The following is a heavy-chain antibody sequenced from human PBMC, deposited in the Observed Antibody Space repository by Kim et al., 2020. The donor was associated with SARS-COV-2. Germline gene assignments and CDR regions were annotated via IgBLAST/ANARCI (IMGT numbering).Heavy chain of an antibody. D-gene: IGHD2-21*02. Sequence: GGSLRLSCAASGFTFSNAWMSWVRQAPGKGLEWVGRIKSKTDGGTTDYAAPVKGRFTISRDDSKNTLYLQMNSLKTEDTAVYYCTTDPVYCGGDCYSAPLIDYWGQGTLVTVSS. J-gene: IGHJ4*02. CDR1: GFTFSNAW. CDR3: TTDPVYCGGDCYSAPLIDY. V-gene: IGHV3-15*01. CDR2: IKSKTDGGTT.